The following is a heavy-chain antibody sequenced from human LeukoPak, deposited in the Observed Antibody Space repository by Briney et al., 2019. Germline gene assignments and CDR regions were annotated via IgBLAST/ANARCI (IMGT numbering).Heavy chain of an antibody. D-gene: IGHD6-13*01. V-gene: IGHV1-8*01. Sequence: GASVKVSCKASGYTFTSYDINWVRQATGQGLEWVGWMNPNSGNTGYAQKFQGRVTMTRNTSISTAYMELGSLRSEDTAVYYCARGLRVAAAGRFDPWGQGTLVTVSS. CDR3: ARGLRVAAAGRFDP. J-gene: IGHJ5*02. CDR2: MNPNSGNT. CDR1: GYTFTSYD.